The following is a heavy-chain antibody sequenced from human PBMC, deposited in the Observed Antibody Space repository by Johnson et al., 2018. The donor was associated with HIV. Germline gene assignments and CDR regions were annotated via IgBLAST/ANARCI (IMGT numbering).Heavy chain of an antibody. V-gene: IGHV3-30-3*02. CDR1: GFTFSSYA. Sequence: QVQLVESGGGVVQPGRSLRLSCAASGFTFSSYAMHWVRQAPGKGLEWVAVISYDGSNKYYSDSVKGRFTISRDNSKNTLHLQMNSLRVEDTAIYYCVKNPQRLLLQCNDAFDIWGQGTMVTVSS. D-gene: IGHD2-8*01. CDR3: VKNPQRLLLQCNDAFDI. CDR2: ISYDGSNK. J-gene: IGHJ3*02.